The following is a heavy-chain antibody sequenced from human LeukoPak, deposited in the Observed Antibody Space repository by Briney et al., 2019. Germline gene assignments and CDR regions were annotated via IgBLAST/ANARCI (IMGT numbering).Heavy chain of an antibody. CDR3: AKDQGQAVVPRRFDN. D-gene: IGHD2-2*01. CDR1: GFMFSNFA. Sequence: PGGSLRLSCAASGFMFSNFAMSWVRQAPGKGLEWVSTIYYSGGNTYSADSVKGRFTISRDNAKNTLYLQMNSLRAEDTAVYYCAKDQGQAVVPRRFDNWGQGTPVTVSS. CDR2: IYYSGGNT. V-gene: IGHV3-23*01. J-gene: IGHJ4*02.